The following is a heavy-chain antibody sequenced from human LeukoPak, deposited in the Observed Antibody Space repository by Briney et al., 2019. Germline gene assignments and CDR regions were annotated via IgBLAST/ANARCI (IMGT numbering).Heavy chain of an antibody. D-gene: IGHD6-19*01. CDR3: ARGVSSGWYVFDY. CDR1: AFTFDDYA. CDR2: ISWNSGSI. Sequence: GGSLRLSCAASAFTFDDYATHWVRQAPGTDLEWVSGISWNSGSIGYADSVKGRFTISRDNAKNSLYLQMNSLRAEDTAVYYCARGVSSGWYVFDYWGQGTLVTVSS. J-gene: IGHJ4*02. V-gene: IGHV3-9*01.